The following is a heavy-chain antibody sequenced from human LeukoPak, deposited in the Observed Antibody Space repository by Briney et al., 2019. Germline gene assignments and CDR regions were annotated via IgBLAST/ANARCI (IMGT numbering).Heavy chain of an antibody. J-gene: IGHJ4*02. V-gene: IGHV1-18*01. CDR1: GNTLTSYG. CDR3: ARLSVTDYVWGS. D-gene: IGHD3-16*01. Sequence: ASVKVSCKASGNTLTSYGISWVHQPPGKGLEWMGWISAYNGNTNYAQKLQGRVTMTTDTSTSTAYMELRSLRSDDTAVYYCARLSVTDYVWGSWGQGTLVTVSS. CDR2: ISAYNGNT.